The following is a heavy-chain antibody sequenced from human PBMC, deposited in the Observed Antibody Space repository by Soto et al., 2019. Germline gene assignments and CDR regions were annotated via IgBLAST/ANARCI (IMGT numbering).Heavy chain of an antibody. CDR3: ARYRQLVYYYGMDV. J-gene: IGHJ6*02. V-gene: IGHV3-11*01. D-gene: IGHD6-6*01. CDR1: GFTFSDYY. Sequence: GGSLRLSCAASGFTFSDYYMSWIRQAPGKGLEWVSYISSSGSTIYYADSVKGRFTISRDKAKNSLYLQMNSLRAEDTAVYYCARYRQLVYYYGMDVWGQGTTVTVSS. CDR2: ISSSGSTI.